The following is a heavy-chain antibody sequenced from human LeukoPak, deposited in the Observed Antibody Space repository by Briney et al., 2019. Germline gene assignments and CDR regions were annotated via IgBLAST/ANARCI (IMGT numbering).Heavy chain of an antibody. V-gene: IGHV1-69*11. CDR2: IIPSLDTA. CDR3: ATVQGGEMATIFD. Sequence: SVKVSCKASGGVFRSYVFTWVRQAPGQGLEWMGRIIPSLDTANYPQKFQGRVTITADDSTSTVYMELSSLRSEDTAVYYCATVQGGEMATIFDWGQGTLVTVSS. D-gene: IGHD5-24*01. J-gene: IGHJ4*02. CDR1: GGVFRSYV.